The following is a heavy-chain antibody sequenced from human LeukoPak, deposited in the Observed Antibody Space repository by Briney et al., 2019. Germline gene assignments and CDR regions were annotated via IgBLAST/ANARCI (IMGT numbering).Heavy chain of an antibody. J-gene: IGHJ4*02. D-gene: IGHD3-10*01. CDR2: ISGSGGTT. CDR3: GKAALWFGEFVPG. CDR1: GFPFSNSA. Sequence: PGGSLGLSCAASGFPFSNSAMSWVRQAPGKGLEWVSAISGSGGTTYYADSVKGRFTISRDNSKNTLFLQMKSLRVDDTALYYCGKAALWFGEFVPGWGQGALVTVSS. V-gene: IGHV3-23*01.